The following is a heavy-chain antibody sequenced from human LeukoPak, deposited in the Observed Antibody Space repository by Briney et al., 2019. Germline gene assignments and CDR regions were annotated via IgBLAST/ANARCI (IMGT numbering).Heavy chain of an antibody. CDR3: ARAYDFWSGYRPDY. Sequence: GGSLRLSCATSGFTFDDYGMSWVRQAPGKGLEWVSGINWNGGSTGYADSVKGRFTISRDNAKNSLYLQMNSLRAEDTALYYRARAYDFWSGYRPDYWGQGTLVTVSS. D-gene: IGHD3-3*01. J-gene: IGHJ4*02. V-gene: IGHV3-20*04. CDR1: GFTFDDYG. CDR2: INWNGGST.